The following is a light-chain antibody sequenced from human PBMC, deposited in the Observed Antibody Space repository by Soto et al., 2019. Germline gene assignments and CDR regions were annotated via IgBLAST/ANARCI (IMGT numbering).Light chain of an antibody. CDR1: QSISIN. CDR3: QQYDGSPRT. J-gene: IGKJ1*01. CDR2: GAS. Sequence: PGDRVTLSCRASQSISINLAWYQHKPGQAPRLLIHGASTRATGVPARISGSGSGTDFTLTISRLEPEDFVVYHCQQYDGSPRTFGQGTKVDIK. V-gene: IGKV3D-15*02.